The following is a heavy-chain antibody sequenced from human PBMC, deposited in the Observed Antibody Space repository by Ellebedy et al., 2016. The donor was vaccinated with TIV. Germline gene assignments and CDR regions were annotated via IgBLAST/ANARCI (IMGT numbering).Heavy chain of an antibody. J-gene: IGHJ4*02. D-gene: IGHD1-26*01. CDR1: GFTFSSYA. CDR3: ARDFSELPFDY. CDR2: ISYDGSNK. V-gene: IGHV3-30-3*01. Sequence: PGGSLRLSCAASGFTFSSYAMHWVRQAPGKGLEWVAVISYDGSNKYYADSVKGRFTISRDNSKNTLYLQMNSLRAEDTAVYYCARDFSELPFDYWGQGTLVTVSS.